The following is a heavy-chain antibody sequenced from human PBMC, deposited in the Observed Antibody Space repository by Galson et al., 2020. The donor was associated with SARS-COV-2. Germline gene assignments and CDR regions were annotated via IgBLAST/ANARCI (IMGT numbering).Heavy chain of an antibody. Sequence: SLRLSCAASGFAFSSFAMHWVRQAPGKGLEWVAVISYDANNKYYADSVQGRFTISRDNSKNTLFLQMNSLRPEDTAVYYCASNSASYDVLTGAFDYWGQGTLVTVSS. V-gene: IGHV3-30-3*01. CDR1: GFAFSSFA. CDR2: ISYDANNK. CDR3: ASNSASYDVLTGAFDY. J-gene: IGHJ4*02. D-gene: IGHD3-9*01.